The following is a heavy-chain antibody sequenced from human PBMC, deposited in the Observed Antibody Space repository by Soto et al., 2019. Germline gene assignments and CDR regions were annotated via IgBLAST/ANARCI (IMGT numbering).Heavy chain of an antibody. V-gene: IGHV1-69*08. CDR2: IIPILNIA. D-gene: IGHD1-26*01. Sequence: QVQLVQSGAEVKKPGSSVKVSCKASGSTFSSYTFTWVRQAPGQGLEWMGRIIPILNIANYAQKFQGRVTITADKSTSTAYMERSSLRAEDTAGYYGAGELAVGAGYVDYRGQGTLVTVSS. CDR3: AGELAVGAGYVDY. J-gene: IGHJ4*02. CDR1: GSTFSSYT.